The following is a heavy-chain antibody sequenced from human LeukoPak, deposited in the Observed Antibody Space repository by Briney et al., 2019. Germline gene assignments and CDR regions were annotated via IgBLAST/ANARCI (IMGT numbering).Heavy chain of an antibody. D-gene: IGHD3-22*01. V-gene: IGHV3-30*04. Sequence: GGSLRLSCAASGFTFSSYAMHWVRQAPGKGLEWVAVISYDGSNKYYADPVKGRFTISRDNSKNTLYLQMNSLRAEDTAVYYCARDRLITYYYDSSGYYPGYWGQGTLVTVSS. CDR2: ISYDGSNK. CDR3: ARDRLITYYYDSSGYYPGY. CDR1: GFTFSSYA. J-gene: IGHJ4*02.